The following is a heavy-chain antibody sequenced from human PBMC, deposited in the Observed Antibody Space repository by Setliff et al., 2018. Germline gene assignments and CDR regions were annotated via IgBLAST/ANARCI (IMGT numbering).Heavy chain of an antibody. D-gene: IGHD2-2*01. CDR1: GFTVSSNY. CDR3: AVLVVVTYGMDV. J-gene: IGHJ6*02. Sequence: PGGSLRLSCAASGFTVSSNYMSWVRQAPGKGLEWVSVIYSGGSTYYADSVKGRFTISRDNSENTLYLQMNSLRAEDTAIYYCAVLVVVTYGMDVWGQGTTVTVSS. CDR2: IYSGGST. V-gene: IGHV3-53*01.